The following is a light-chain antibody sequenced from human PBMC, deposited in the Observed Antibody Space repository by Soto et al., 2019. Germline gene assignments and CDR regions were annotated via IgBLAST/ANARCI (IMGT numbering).Light chain of an antibody. CDR1: QTVSSSY. CDR3: QQYCQQYGSSPPSWT. CDR2: GAS. Sequence: ETVLTQSPGTLSLSPGVRATLSCRASQTVSSSYLAWYQQKPGQAPRLLIYGASSRATGIPDRFSGSGSGTDFTLTISRLEPEDFAVYYCQQYCQQYGSSPPSWTFGQGTRVEIK. J-gene: IGKJ1*01. V-gene: IGKV3-20*01.